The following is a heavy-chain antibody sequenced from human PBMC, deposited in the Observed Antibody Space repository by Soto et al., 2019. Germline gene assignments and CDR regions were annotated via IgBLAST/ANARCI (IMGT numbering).Heavy chain of an antibody. J-gene: IGHJ4*02. CDR2: FNPNSGDT. V-gene: IGHV1-2*02. Sequence: ASVKVSCKASGYTFTAYSVHWVRQAPGQGLEWVGWFNPNSGDTIYAQKFQGRVTLTRDTSIGTAYMELYSLTSDDTAVYYCAREASAVIALDYWGQGTLVTVSS. CDR3: AREASAVIALDY. D-gene: IGHD6-19*01. CDR1: GYTFTAYS.